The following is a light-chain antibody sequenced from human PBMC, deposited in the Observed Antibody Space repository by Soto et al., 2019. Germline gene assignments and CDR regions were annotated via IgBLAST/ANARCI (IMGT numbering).Light chain of an antibody. CDR2: DAS. CDR3: QQRNNWPWT. CDR1: QSVSIY. J-gene: IGKJ1*01. V-gene: IGKV3-11*01. Sequence: DNVLTQSPDTLSLSPGERATLSCRASQSVSIYLAWYQQKPGQGPRLLIYDASNRATGIPARFSGSGSGTDFTLTISSLEPEAFAVYYCQQRNNWPWTFGQGTKVDIK.